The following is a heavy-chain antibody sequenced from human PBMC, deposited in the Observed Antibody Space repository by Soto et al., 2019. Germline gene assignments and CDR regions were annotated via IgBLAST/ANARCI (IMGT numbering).Heavy chain of an antibody. CDR3: TRSRGFGGMDV. V-gene: IGHV3-23*01. CDR2: ISGSGDGT. D-gene: IGHD3-22*01. CDR1: GFTVNSHV. J-gene: IGHJ6*02. Sequence: GGSLTLSCAASGFTVNSHVMSWVRQAPGKGLEWVSSISGSGDGTYYGDSVKGRFTISRDSSSSTVYLEMKNLRGEDTAVYFCTRSRGFGGMDVWGQGTTVTVSS.